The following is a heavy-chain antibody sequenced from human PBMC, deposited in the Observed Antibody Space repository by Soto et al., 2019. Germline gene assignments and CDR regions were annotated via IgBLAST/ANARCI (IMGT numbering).Heavy chain of an antibody. CDR1: GFILSDCA. CDR2: ISSSSSAI. J-gene: IGHJ6*03. V-gene: IGHV3-48*01. D-gene: IGHD7-27*01. Sequence: EVQLVESGGGLVQPGGSLRLSCATSGFILSDCAMNWVRQAPGKGLEWVSYISSSSSAIDYADSVKGRFTVSRDNARNSLYFQMNSLRAEDTAVYYCARDLSWGSNWYYYMDVWGKGTTVTVSS. CDR3: ARDLSWGSNWYYYMDV.